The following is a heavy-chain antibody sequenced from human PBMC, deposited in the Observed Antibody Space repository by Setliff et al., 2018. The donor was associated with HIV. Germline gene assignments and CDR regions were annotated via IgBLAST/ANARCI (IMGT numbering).Heavy chain of an antibody. J-gene: IGHJ4*02. CDR2: IRSGSGTV. V-gene: IGHV3-48*01. CDR1: GFTFSSYS. CDR3: AREDQRVTSVDY. Sequence: GGSLRLSCAASGFTFSSYSMNWVRQSPGKGLEWVSYIRSGSGTVYYADSVRGRFTMSRDNAKNSLYLQMNSLRAEDTAVYYCAREDQRVTSVDYWGQGTPVTVSS. D-gene: IGHD2-2*01.